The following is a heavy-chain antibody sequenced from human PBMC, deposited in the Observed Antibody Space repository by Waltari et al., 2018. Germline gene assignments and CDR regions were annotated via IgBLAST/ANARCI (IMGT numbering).Heavy chain of an antibody. J-gene: IGHJ4*02. V-gene: IGHV4-61*09. CDR3: ARGAVRGRLFLDS. Sequence: QVQLQESGPGLVKSSQTLSLTCTVSGGSISSGHYYWTWIRQPAGKGREWVGHIYNSGGSDYHPSLKSRLTMSLDTSNNQVTLTLTAVTAADTALYFCARGAVRGRLFLDSWGQGTPVTVSS. CDR1: GGSISSGHYY. D-gene: IGHD3-10*01. CDR2: IYNSGGS.